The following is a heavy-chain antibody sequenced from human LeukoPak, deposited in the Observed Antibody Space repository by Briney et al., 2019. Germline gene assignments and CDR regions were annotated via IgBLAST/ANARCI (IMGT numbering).Heavy chain of an antibody. D-gene: IGHD6-13*01. Sequence: PGGSLRLSCAASGFTFSSYGMSWVRQTPGKGLDWVSSISGSGGSTYYADSVKGRFTISRDNAKNSLYLQMNSLRAEDTAFYYCTKGPAAAGTYYRGAFDIWGHGTMVTVSS. CDR2: ISGSGGST. CDR3: TKGPAAAGTYYRGAFDI. J-gene: IGHJ3*02. V-gene: IGHV3-23*01. CDR1: GFTFSSYG.